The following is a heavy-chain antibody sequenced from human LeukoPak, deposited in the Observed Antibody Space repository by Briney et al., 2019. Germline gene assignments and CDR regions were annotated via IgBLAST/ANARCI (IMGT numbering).Heavy chain of an antibody. Sequence: GGSLRLSCAASGFTFSSYAMSWVRQAPGKGLEWVSAISGSGGSTYYADSVKGRFTISRDNSKNTLYLQMNSLRAEDTAVYYCASAYCSSTSCYQYYFDYWGQGTLVTVSS. CDR3: ASAYCSSTSCYQYYFDY. J-gene: IGHJ4*02. CDR1: GFTFSSYA. CDR2: ISGSGGST. D-gene: IGHD2-2*01. V-gene: IGHV3-23*01.